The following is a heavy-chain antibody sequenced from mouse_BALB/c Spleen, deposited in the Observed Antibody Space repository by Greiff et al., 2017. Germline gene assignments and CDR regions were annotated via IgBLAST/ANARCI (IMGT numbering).Heavy chain of an antibody. J-gene: IGHJ2*01. CDR3: ARWRGYYPFDY. CDR1: GYSITSDYA. D-gene: IGHD2-3*01. CDR2: ISYSGST. V-gene: IGHV3-2*02. Sequence: EVQRVESGPGLVKPSQSLSLTCTVTGYSITSDYAWNWIRQFPGNKLEWMGYISYSGSTSYNPSLKSRISITRDTSKNQFFLQLNSVTTEDTATYYCARWRGYYPFDYWGQGTTLTVSS.